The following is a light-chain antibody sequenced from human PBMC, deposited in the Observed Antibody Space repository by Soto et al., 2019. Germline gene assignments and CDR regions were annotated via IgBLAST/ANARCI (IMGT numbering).Light chain of an antibody. J-gene: IGKJ4*01. Sequence: AIQMTQFPSSLSASVGDRVTITCRPSQYIRSDLGWYQQRPGKAPQLLIYATSSLQSGVPSRFSGSGSGTDFTLTITSLQPEDFATYHCLQDNKYPLTFGGGTKV. CDR3: LQDNKYPLT. CDR1: QYIRSD. V-gene: IGKV1-6*01. CDR2: ATS.